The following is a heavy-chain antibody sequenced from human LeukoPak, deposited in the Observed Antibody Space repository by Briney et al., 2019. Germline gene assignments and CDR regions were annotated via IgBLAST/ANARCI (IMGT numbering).Heavy chain of an antibody. CDR2: ISGSGGST. D-gene: IGHD3-22*01. V-gene: IGHV3-23*01. CDR3: AKDLEVGSGYLYYFDY. CDR1: GFTFSSYA. J-gene: IGHJ4*02. Sequence: EPGGSLRLSCAASGFTFSSYAMSWVRQAPGKGLEWVSAISGSGGSTYYADSVKGRFTISRDNSKDTLYLQMNSLRAEDTAVYYCAKDLEVGSGYLYYFDYWGQGTLVTVSS.